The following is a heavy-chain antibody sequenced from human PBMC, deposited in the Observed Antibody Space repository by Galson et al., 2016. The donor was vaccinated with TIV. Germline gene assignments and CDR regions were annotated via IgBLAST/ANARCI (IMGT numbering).Heavy chain of an antibody. CDR1: GTTVSDNF. J-gene: IGHJ6*02. V-gene: IGHV3-66*02. CDR3: ARERRHCGNECFLRYYFGMDV. CDR2: IHDDGST. D-gene: IGHD1-26*01. Sequence: SLRLSCAASGTTVSDNFLTWVRQAPGKGLEWVSIIHDDGSTHYANSVKGRFTISRDNSKNTLYLHMNTLRPEDTAVYYCARERRHCGNECFLRYYFGMDVWGQGTTVTVSS.